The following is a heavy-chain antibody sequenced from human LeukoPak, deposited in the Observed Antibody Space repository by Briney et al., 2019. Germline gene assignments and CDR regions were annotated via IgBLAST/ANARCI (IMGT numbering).Heavy chain of an antibody. CDR2: ISSSGRYI. CDR1: GFTFSTCT. J-gene: IGHJ3*02. V-gene: IGHV3-21*01. Sequence: KPGGSLRLSCAASGFTFSTCTMNWVRQAPGKGLEWVSSISSSGRYIYYAESMRGRFTISRDNANNSLYLQMNSLRAEDTAVYYCARERSSGYDSFNDAFDIWGQGTMVTVSS. CDR3: ARERSSGYDSFNDAFDI. D-gene: IGHD5-12*01.